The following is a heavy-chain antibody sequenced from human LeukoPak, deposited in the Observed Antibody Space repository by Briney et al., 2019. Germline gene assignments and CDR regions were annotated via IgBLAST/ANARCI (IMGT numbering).Heavy chain of an antibody. D-gene: IGHD3-22*01. CDR1: GGSIISYY. Sequence: PSETLSLTCTVSGGSIISYYWSWIPQPPGKGLEWIGYISYSGSANYNPSLKSRVTISVDTSKNQFSLKLSSVTAADTAVYYCARELYDGSGYHTKWGQGALVTVSS. J-gene: IGHJ4*02. V-gene: IGHV4-59*01. CDR2: ISYSGSA. CDR3: ARELYDGSGYHTK.